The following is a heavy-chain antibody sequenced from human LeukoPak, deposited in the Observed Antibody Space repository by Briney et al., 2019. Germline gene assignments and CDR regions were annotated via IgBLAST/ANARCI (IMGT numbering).Heavy chain of an antibody. CDR2: ISSRRST. CDR1: GGSISSSNW. Sequence: SGTLSFTCAVSGGSISSSNWWSWVRQPPGKGLEWIGSISSRRSTYYNPSLKSRVIVSSDMSKNQFSLMLNSVTAADTAVYYCARDKGQYGSGTRGFTWFDPWGQGTLVTVSS. CDR3: ARDKGQYGSGTRGFTWFDP. D-gene: IGHD3-10*01. J-gene: IGHJ5*02. V-gene: IGHV4-4*02.